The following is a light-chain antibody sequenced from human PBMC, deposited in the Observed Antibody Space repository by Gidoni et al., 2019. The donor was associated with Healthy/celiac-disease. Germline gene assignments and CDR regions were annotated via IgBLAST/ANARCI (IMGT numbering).Light chain of an antibody. CDR3: QQANSFPSTCT. CDR2: AAS. J-gene: IGKJ1*01. V-gene: IGKV1-12*02. CDR1: QGISSW. Sequence: EIQLTQSLSSVAASVGDRVTITCRASQGISSWLAWYQQKPEKAPKLLIYAASSLQSGVPSRFSGSGSGTDFTLTIRSLQPEDFATYYCQQANSFPSTCTFGQGTKVEIK.